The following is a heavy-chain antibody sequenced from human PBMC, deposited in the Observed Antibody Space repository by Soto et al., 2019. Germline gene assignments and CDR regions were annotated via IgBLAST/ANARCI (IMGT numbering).Heavy chain of an antibody. Sequence: EVQLVESGGGLVKPGGSLRLSCAASGFTFSSYSMNWVSQAPGKGLEWVSSISSSSSYIYYADSVKGRFTISRDNAKNSLYLQMNSLRAEDTAVYYCARDPSVVVTAHRDYYYYGMDVWGQGTTVTVSS. CDR1: GFTFSSYS. V-gene: IGHV3-21*01. CDR2: ISSSSSYI. D-gene: IGHD2-21*02. J-gene: IGHJ6*02. CDR3: ARDPSVVVTAHRDYYYYGMDV.